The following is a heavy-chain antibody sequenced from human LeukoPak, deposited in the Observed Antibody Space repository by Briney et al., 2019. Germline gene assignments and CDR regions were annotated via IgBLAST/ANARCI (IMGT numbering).Heavy chain of an antibody. CDR2: ISWNSGSI. CDR1: GFTFDDYA. V-gene: IGHV3-9*01. J-gene: IGHJ5*02. Sequence: PGGSLRLSCAASGFTFDDYAMHWVRQAPGKGLEWVSGISWNSGSIGYADSVKGRFTISRDNAKNSLYLQMNSLRAEDTALYYCAKDMSPSLTTGWFDPWGQGTLVTVSS. D-gene: IGHD1-14*01. CDR3: AKDMSPSLTTGWFDP.